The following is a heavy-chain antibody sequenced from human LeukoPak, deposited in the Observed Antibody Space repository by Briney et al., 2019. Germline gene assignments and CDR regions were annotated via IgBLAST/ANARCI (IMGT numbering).Heavy chain of an antibody. CDR3: ARGGLFAYYFDY. Sequence: PGGSLRLSCAASGFTFSSYAMHWVRQAPGKGLEWVAVISYDGSNKYYADSVEGRFTISRDNAKNTVYLEINSLRAEDTAVYYCARGGLFAYYFDYWGQGTRVTVSS. D-gene: IGHD3-10*02. CDR1: GFTFSSYA. CDR2: ISYDGSNK. J-gene: IGHJ4*02. V-gene: IGHV3-30-3*01.